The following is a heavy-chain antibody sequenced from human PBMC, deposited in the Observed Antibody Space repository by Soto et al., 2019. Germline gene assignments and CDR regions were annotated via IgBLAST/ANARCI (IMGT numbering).Heavy chain of an antibody. V-gene: IGHV1-18*01. Sequence: ASVKVSCKASGYTFTSYGISWVRQAPGQGLEWMGWISAYNGNTNYAQKLQGRVTMTTDTSTSTAYMELRSLRSDDTAVYYCARNYYDSRGYPNWFDPWGQGTLVTVSS. J-gene: IGHJ5*02. CDR3: ARNYYDSRGYPNWFDP. D-gene: IGHD3-22*01. CDR1: GYTFTSYG. CDR2: ISAYNGNT.